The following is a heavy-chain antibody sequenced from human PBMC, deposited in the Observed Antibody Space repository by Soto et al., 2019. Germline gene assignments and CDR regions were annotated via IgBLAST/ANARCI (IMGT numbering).Heavy chain of an antibody. CDR3: AKTLNDYGDYGTYYYYGMDV. CDR2: ISGSGGST. D-gene: IGHD4-17*01. V-gene: IGHV3-23*01. J-gene: IGHJ6*02. Sequence: GGSLRLSCAASGFTFSSYAMSWVRQAPGKGLEWVSAISGSGGSTYYADSVKGRFTISRDNSKNTLYLQMNSLRAEDTAVYYCAKTLNDYGDYGTYYYYGMDVWGQGTTVTVSS. CDR1: GFTFSSYA.